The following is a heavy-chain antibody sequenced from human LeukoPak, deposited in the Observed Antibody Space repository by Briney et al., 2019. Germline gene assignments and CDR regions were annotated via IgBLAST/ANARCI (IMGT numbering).Heavy chain of an antibody. D-gene: IGHD1-26*01. CDR3: ARPSLNSGSYFDY. CDR1: GFTFSTYW. CDR2: INQDESEK. V-gene: IGHV3-7*01. J-gene: IGHJ4*02. Sequence: GGSLRLSCAASGFTFSTYWMGWVRQTPEKGLEWVANINQDESEKKYVDSVKGRFTISRDNARNSLSLQMNSLRAEDTAVYYCARPSLNSGSYFDYWGQGTLVTVSS.